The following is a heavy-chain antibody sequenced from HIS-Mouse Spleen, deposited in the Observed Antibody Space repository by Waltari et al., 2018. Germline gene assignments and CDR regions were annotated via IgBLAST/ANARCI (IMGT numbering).Heavy chain of an antibody. Sequence: EVQLVESGGGRVKPGGSLRLSCAASGFPFSSYSLNWVRQAPGKGLEWVSSISSSSSYIYHADSVKGRFTISRDNAKNSLYLQMNSLRAEDTAVYYCARGSSSFPDYWGQGTLVTVSS. CDR3: ARGSSSFPDY. CDR1: GFPFSSYS. CDR2: ISSSSSYI. D-gene: IGHD6-6*01. V-gene: IGHV3-21*01. J-gene: IGHJ4*02.